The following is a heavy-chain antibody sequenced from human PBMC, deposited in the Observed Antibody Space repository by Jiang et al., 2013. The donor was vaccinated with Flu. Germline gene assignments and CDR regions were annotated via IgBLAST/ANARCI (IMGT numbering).Heavy chain of an antibody. Sequence: EWMGGSDPEDGGTVYVQKFQGRVTMTEDTSTDTAYMELTSLRSEDTAVYYCATGSRTYYYDSSAMGDAFDIWGQGTMVTVSS. V-gene: IGHV1-24*01. CDR2: SDPEDGGT. J-gene: IGHJ3*02. CDR3: ATGSRTYYYDSSAMGDAFDI. D-gene: IGHD3-22*01.